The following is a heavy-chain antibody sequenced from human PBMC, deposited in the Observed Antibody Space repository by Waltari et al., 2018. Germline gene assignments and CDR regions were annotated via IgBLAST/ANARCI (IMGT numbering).Heavy chain of an antibody. CDR2: INPANGDA. CDR1: SRTFTEYY. CDR3: ARVAYYSQSRGYLDH. Sequence: QVQLVQSGPEVKTPGASVKVSCKVSSRTFTEYYIQWVRQAPRGGLEWLGWINPANGDANYAQTFKGRVTMTRATAASTAYMELSGLRSDDTAVYYCARVAYYSQSRGYLDHWGQGTLVAVSS. J-gene: IGHJ4*02. V-gene: IGHV1-2*02. D-gene: IGHD3-22*01.